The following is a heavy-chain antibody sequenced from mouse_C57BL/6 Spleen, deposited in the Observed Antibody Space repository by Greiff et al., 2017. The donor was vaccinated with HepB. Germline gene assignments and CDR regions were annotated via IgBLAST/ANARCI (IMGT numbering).Heavy chain of an antibody. J-gene: IGHJ3*01. V-gene: IGHV1-78*01. CDR2: IYPRDGST. Sequence: VHLVESDAELVKPGASVKISCKVSGYTFTDHTIHWMKQRPEQGLEWIGYIYPRDGSTKYNEKFKGKATLTADKSSSTAYMQLNSLTSEDSAVYFCARDSSGYSFWFAYWGQGTLVTVSA. D-gene: IGHD3-2*02. CDR1: GYTFTDHT. CDR3: ARDSSGYSFWFAY.